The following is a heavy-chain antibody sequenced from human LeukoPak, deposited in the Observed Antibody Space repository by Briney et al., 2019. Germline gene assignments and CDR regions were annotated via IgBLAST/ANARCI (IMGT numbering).Heavy chain of an antibody. CDR1: GGSFSGYY. J-gene: IGHJ4*02. V-gene: IGHV4-34*01. Sequence: SETLSLTCAVYGGSFSGYYWSWIRQPPGKGLEWIGEINHSGSTNYNPSLKSRVTISVDTSKNQFSLKLSSVTAADTAVYYCARDRVGATRRDDYWGQGTLVTVSS. CDR3: ARDRVGATRRDDY. D-gene: IGHD1-26*01. CDR2: INHSGST.